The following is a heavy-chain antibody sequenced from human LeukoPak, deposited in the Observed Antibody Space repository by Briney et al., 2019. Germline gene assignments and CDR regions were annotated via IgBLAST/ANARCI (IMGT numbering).Heavy chain of an antibody. CDR3: ARRGFFDF. Sequence: SETLSLTCTVSGVSISSYYWSWIRQPPGKGLELIAYISNSGSTNYNPSLKSRVTISVDTSTNHFSLKLSSVTAADTAIYFCARRGFFDFWGQGTLVTVSS. CDR2: ISNSGST. CDR1: GVSISSYY. V-gene: IGHV4-59*08. J-gene: IGHJ4*02.